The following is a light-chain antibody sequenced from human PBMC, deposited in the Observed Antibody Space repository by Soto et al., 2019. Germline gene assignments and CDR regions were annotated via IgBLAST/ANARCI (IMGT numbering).Light chain of an antibody. Sequence: AIQLTQSPSSLSASVGDRVTITCRASQGISSALAWYQQKPGKPTNLLIYDASTLESGVASRFSGSGSGTDFTLTISSLQPEDFATYWCQHFGSYPLTFGGGTKVEIK. CDR1: QGISSA. V-gene: IGKV1-13*02. CDR3: QHFGSYPLT. J-gene: IGKJ4*01. CDR2: DAS.